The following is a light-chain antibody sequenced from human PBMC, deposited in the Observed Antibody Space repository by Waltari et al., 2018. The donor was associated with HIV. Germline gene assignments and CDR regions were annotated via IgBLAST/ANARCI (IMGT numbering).Light chain of an antibody. Sequence: DIVMTQSPDSLAVSLGERATINCKSHQSLLYGSNTKNYLAWYQQKPGQPPKLLIYWASTRDSEVPDRFSGSGSGTDFTLTISSLQAEDVAVYYCQQYFGAPYTFGQGTKLEIK. CDR1: QSLLYGSNTKNY. V-gene: IGKV4-1*01. J-gene: IGKJ2*01. CDR3: QQYFGAPYT. CDR2: WAS.